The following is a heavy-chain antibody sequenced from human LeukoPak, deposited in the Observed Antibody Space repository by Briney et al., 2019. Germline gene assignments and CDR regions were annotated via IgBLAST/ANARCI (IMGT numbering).Heavy chain of an antibody. J-gene: IGHJ6*03. CDR2: ISGSGGST. D-gene: IGHD2-21*02. Sequence: PGGSLRLSCPASGFTFSSFAMSWVRQAPGKGLEWVSAISGSGGSTYYADSVKGRFTISRDNSKNTLYLQMNSLRAEDTAVYYCAKRGGLPPLDYYYYYMDVWGKGTTVTVPS. CDR3: AKRGGLPPLDYYYYYMDV. V-gene: IGHV3-23*01. CDR1: GFTFSSFA.